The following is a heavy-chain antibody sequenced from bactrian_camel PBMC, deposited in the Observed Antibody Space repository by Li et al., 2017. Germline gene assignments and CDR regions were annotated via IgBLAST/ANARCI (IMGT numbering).Heavy chain of an antibody. V-gene: IGHV3S55*01. CDR3: AADAKRIRCPDDFGY. D-gene: IGHD6*01. Sequence: HVQLVESGGGSVQAGGSLRLTCTASEFTFDGADTGWYRQAPGNECELVSRKHSDGSTVYAESVKGRFTISQDNAKNTLYLQMNSLKPEDTAMYYCAADAKRIRCPDDFGYWGQGTQVTVS. J-gene: IGHJ6*01. CDR2: KHSDGST. CDR1: EFTFDGAD.